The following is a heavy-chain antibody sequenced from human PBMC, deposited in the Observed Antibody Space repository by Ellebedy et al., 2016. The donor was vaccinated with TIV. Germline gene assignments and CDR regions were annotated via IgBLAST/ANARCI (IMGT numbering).Heavy chain of an antibody. CDR3: ASETMYSSGAF. CDR1: GFTFSSYA. D-gene: IGHD6-25*01. V-gene: IGHV3-30-3*01. CDR2: ISYDGSNK. Sequence: GGSLRLXXAASGFTFSSYAMHWVRQAPGKGLEWVAVISYDGSNKYYADSVKGRFTISRDNSKNTLYLQMNSLRAEDTAVYYCASETMYSSGAFWGQGTLVTVSS. J-gene: IGHJ4*02.